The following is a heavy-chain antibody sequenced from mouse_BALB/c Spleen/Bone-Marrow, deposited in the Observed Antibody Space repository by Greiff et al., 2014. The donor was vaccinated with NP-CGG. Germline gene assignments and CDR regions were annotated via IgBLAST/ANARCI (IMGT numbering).Heavy chain of an antibody. Sequence: VKLVESXAELVRPGSSVKISCKASGYAFSSYWMNWVKQRPGQGLEWIGQIYPGDGDTNYNGKFKGKATLTADKSSSTAYMQLSSLTSEDSAVYFCARVRNWADYWGQGTTLTVSS. D-gene: IGHD4-1*01. CDR1: GYAFSSYW. CDR3: ARVRNWADY. J-gene: IGHJ2*01. V-gene: IGHV1-80*01. CDR2: IYPGDGDT.